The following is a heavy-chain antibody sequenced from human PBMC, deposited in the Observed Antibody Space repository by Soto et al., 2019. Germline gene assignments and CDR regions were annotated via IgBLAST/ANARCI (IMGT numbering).Heavy chain of an antibody. V-gene: IGHV3-30-3*01. CDR1: GFSFSRFA. D-gene: IGHD1-26*01. CDR3: ARLFGGYSGSHADEFDI. Sequence: QVQLVESGGDVVQPGRSLRLSCAGSGFSFSRFAIHWVRQAPGKGLEWVAVLTYDGSNQYYADSVKGRFTASRDNSRSTVYLQMNNLRSEDTAIYYCARLFGGYSGSHADEFDIWGQGTMVPVSS. CDR2: LTYDGSNQ. J-gene: IGHJ3*02.